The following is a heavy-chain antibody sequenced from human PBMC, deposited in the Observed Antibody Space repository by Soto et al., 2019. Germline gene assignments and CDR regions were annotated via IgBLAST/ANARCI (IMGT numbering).Heavy chain of an antibody. Sequence: GGSLRLSCAAFGFTFSTYGIHWVRQAPGKGLEWVAVISFDGTNTYEADSVKGRFTISRDNSKNNVYLQMNSLRIEDTAVYYCAKDLALYQVGSHYGMDVWGPGTTVTVSS. V-gene: IGHV3-30*18. CDR2: ISFDGTNT. CDR1: GFTFSTYG. D-gene: IGHD2-2*01. J-gene: IGHJ6*02. CDR3: AKDLALYQVGSHYGMDV.